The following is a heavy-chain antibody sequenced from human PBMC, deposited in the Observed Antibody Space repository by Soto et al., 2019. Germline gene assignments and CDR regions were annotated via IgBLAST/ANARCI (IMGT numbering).Heavy chain of an antibody. CDR2: IIPILKTT. CDR1: GGTFSSYA. Sequence: QVQLVQSGAEVKKPGSSVNVSCKASGGTFSSYAISWVRQAPGQGLEWMGAIIPILKTTNYSQKFQGRVTITADTSTSTAYMALSSLRSEDTAVYFCARDLSGDYWRQGTLFTVSP. D-gene: IGHD3-10*01. CDR3: ARDLSGDY. J-gene: IGHJ4*02. V-gene: IGHV1-69*06.